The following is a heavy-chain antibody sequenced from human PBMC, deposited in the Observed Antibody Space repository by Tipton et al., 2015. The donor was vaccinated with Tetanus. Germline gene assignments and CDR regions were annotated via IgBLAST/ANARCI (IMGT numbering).Heavy chain of an antibody. Sequence: LVKPTQTLSLTCTVSGASINNSPYFWNWIRQLPGKGLEWIGYIYYSGSTFYNPSLKSRLSMSVDTSKNQFSLKLSAVTAADTAVYFCARDQGGGRVVRLNWFDPWGQGTLVTVSS. D-gene: IGHD6-6*01. CDR2: IYYSGST. CDR1: GASINNSPYF. J-gene: IGHJ5*02. CDR3: ARDQGGGRVVRLNWFDP. V-gene: IGHV4-31*03.